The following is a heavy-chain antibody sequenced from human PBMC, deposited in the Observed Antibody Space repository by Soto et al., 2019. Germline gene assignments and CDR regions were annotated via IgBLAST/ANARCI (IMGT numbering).Heavy chain of an antibody. CDR3: ARDKITGLFDY. CDR2: INHSGST. J-gene: IGHJ4*02. CDR1: GGSSSSGY. D-gene: IGHD2-8*02. V-gene: IGHV4-34*01. Sequence: PSETLCLTCSVAGGSSSSGYGTWIRHPPGKGLEWIGEINHSGSTNYNPSLKSRVTISVDTSKNQFSLKLTSVTAADTAVYYCARDKITGLFDYWGQGTLVTVSS.